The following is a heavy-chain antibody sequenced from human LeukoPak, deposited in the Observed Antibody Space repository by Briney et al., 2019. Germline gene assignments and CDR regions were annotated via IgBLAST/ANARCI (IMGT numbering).Heavy chain of an antibody. CDR1: GFTFSGSA. J-gene: IGHJ3*02. Sequence: GGSLRLSCAASGFTFSGSAMHWVRQPSGKGLEWVGRIRSKANSYATAYAASVKGRFTISRDDSKNTAYLQMNSLKTEDTAVYYCTRLVVLLPGDSSGHRIHAFDIWGQGTMVTVSS. CDR2: IRSKANSYAT. CDR3: TRLVVLLPGDSSGHRIHAFDI. D-gene: IGHD3-22*01. V-gene: IGHV3-73*01.